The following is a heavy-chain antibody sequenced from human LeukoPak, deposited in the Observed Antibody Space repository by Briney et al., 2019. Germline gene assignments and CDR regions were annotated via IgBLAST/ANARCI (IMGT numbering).Heavy chain of an antibody. D-gene: IGHD3-10*01. CDR2: IRYDGSNK. CDR3: AKRAAGWFGEPWSQHMDV. J-gene: IGHJ6*03. Sequence: PGGSLRLSCAASGFSFSTYGMHWVRQAPGKGLEWVAFIRYDGSNKYYADSVKGRFTISRDNSKNTLYLQMNSLRAEDTAVYYCAKRAAGWFGEPWSQHMDVWGKGTTVTISS. V-gene: IGHV3-30*02. CDR1: GFSFSTYG.